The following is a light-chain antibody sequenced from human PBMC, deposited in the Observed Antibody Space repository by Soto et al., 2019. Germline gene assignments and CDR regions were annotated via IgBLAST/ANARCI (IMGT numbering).Light chain of an antibody. V-gene: IGKV1-17*01. CDR3: QHYNSYSEA. J-gene: IGKJ1*01. Sequence: DIQMTQSPSSLSASVGDRVTITCRASQSVSSHLNWYQQKPGKAPKLLICAASSLQGGVPSRFSGSGSGTEFTLTISSLQPDDFATYYCQHYNSYSEAFGQGTKVDIK. CDR1: QSVSSH. CDR2: AAS.